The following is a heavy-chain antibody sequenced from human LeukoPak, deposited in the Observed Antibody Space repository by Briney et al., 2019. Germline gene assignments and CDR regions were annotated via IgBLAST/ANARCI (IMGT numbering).Heavy chain of an antibody. CDR1: GFDFNSYT. CDR3: ARGGARYLDS. J-gene: IGHJ4*02. Sequence: GGSLRLSCVASGFDFNSYTMSWARQAPGKGLEWVAKMKEDGSDIHYVDSVKGRFTICRDNAKNSLCLQMGSLRAEDTAVYYCARGGARYLDSWGQGILVTVSS. V-gene: IGHV3-7*01. D-gene: IGHD3-9*01. CDR2: MKEDGSDI.